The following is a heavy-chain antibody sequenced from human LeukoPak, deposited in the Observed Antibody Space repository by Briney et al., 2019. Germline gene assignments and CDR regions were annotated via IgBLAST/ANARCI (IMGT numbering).Heavy chain of an antibody. Sequence: GGSLRLSCAASGFTFSIHAMHWVRQAPGKGLEWVAVISYDGSNKYYADSVKGRFTTSRDNSKNTLYLQMNSLRAEDTAVYYCARDKGDVTIFGVAAIYGMDVWGQGTTVTVSS. D-gene: IGHD3-3*01. V-gene: IGHV3-30-3*01. CDR1: GFTFSIHA. CDR3: ARDKGDVTIFGVAAIYGMDV. J-gene: IGHJ6*02. CDR2: ISYDGSNK.